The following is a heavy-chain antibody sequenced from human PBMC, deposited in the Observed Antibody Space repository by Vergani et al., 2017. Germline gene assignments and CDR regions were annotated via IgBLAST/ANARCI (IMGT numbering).Heavy chain of an antibody. Sequence: EVQLVESGGGLVKPGGSLRLSCAASGFTFSSYSMNWVRQAPGKGLEWVSSISSSSSYIYYADSVKGRFTISRDNAKNSLYLQMNSLRAEDTAVYYCAGSSYFYWPDAFDIWGQGTMVTVSS. CDR1: GFTFSSYS. CDR3: AGSSYFYWPDAFDI. J-gene: IGHJ3*02. V-gene: IGHV3-21*01. D-gene: IGHD3-9*01. CDR2: ISSSSSYI.